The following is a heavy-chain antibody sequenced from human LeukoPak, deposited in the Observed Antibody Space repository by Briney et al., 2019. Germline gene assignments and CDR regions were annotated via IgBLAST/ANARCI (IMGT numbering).Heavy chain of an antibody. Sequence: GGSLRLSCAASGFTFTNYWMNWLRQAPGKGLEWVANIKQDGGAKNYVDSVKGRFTISRDNAKNSLYLQMNNLRVKDTAVYYCARERVTTTSFDYWGQGTLVTVSS. CDR3: ARERVTTTSFDY. D-gene: IGHD2/OR15-2a*01. V-gene: IGHV3-7*01. J-gene: IGHJ4*02. CDR1: GFTFTNYW. CDR2: IKQDGGAK.